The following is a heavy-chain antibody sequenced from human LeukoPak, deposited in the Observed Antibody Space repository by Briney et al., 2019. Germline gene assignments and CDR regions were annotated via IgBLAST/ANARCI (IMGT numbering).Heavy chain of an antibody. J-gene: IGHJ4*02. V-gene: IGHV3-21*01. CDR2: ISSSSSYI. CDR1: GFTFSSYS. D-gene: IGHD3-3*01. Sequence: GGSLRRSCAASGFTFSSYSMNWVRQAPGKGLQWVSSISSSSSYIYYADSVKGRFTISRDNAKNSLYLQMNSLRAEDTAVYYCASKDDFWSGYNYLGQGTLVTVSS. CDR3: ASKDDFWSGYNY.